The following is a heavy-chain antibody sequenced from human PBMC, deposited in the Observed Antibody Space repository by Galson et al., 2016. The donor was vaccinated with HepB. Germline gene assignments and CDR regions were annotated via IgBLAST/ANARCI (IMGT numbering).Heavy chain of an antibody. V-gene: IGHV3-48*02. CDR3: ARESISIFGEMIHNWFDP. Sequence: SLRLSCAASGFTFSSYGLNWVRQAPGKGLDWISYISSSSSTIYYADSVKGRFTISRDNAKNSLYLQMNSLRDEDTAVYYCARESISIFGEMIHNWFDPWGQGTLVTVSS. CDR2: ISSSSSTI. D-gene: IGHD3-3*01. J-gene: IGHJ5*02. CDR1: GFTFSSYG.